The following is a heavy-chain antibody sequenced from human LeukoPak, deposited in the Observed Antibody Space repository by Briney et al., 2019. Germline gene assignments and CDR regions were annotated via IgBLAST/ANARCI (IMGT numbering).Heavy chain of an antibody. CDR1: GFTFTRHW. CDR3: GGSEDGYIDY. D-gene: IGHD5-24*01. Sequence: GGSLRLSCAASGFTFTRHWMHWVRKAPGKGLEWVSRIKTDGTNTIYADFVEGRFTISRDNARNILYLQMSSLRAGDTAVYYCGGSEDGYIDYWGQGTLVTVSS. V-gene: IGHV3-74*01. J-gene: IGHJ4*02. CDR2: IKTDGTNT.